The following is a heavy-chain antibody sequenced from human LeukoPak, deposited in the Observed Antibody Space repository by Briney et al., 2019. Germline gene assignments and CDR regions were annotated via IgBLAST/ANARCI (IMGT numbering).Heavy chain of an antibody. CDR3: ARDFAVPYYYDSSGFIGY. J-gene: IGHJ4*02. Sequence: GGSLRLSCAASGFTFSDYYMSWIRQAPGKGLEWVSYISSSGSTIYYADSVKGRFTISRDNAKNSLFLQMNSLRAEDTAVYYCARDFAVPYYYDSSGFIGYWGQGTLVTVSS. CDR2: ISSSGSTI. CDR1: GFTFSDYY. V-gene: IGHV3-11*01. D-gene: IGHD3-22*01.